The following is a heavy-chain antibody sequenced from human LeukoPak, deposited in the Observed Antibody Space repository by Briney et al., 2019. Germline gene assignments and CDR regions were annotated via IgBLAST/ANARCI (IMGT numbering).Heavy chain of an antibody. CDR1: GGSFSTYY. D-gene: IGHD3-22*01. Sequence: SETLSLTCTVSGGSFSTYYWSWIRQPPGKGLEWIGYINYSGSTTYSPSLKSRVTISVDTSKSQFSLKLSSVTAADTAVYYCARVVYDSSGYSLFDYWGQGTLVTVSS. CDR2: INYSGST. J-gene: IGHJ4*02. CDR3: ARVVYDSSGYSLFDY. V-gene: IGHV4-59*12.